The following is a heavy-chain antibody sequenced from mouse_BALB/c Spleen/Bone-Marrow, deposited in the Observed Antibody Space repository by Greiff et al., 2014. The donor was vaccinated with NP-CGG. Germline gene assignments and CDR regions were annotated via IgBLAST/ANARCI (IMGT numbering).Heavy chain of an antibody. V-gene: IGHV14-3*02. CDR2: IDHANGNT. J-gene: IGHJ2*01. Sequence: VQLQQSGAELVKPGASVKLSCAASDFNFKDTYMHWVNQRPEQGLEWIGRIDHANGNTKYEPKFRGKATITAVTSSNTDYLQLSILTSEDTAVYYCARVQLLHSRGLDYWGQGTTLTVSS. D-gene: IGHD1-1*01. CDR3: ARVQLLHSRGLDY. CDR1: DFNFKDTY.